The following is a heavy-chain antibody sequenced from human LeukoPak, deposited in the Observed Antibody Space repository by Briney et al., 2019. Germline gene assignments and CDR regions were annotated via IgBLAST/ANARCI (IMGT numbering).Heavy chain of an antibody. D-gene: IGHD1-1*01. Sequence: AGSLRLSCAAFGFTFSNAWMSWVRQAPGKGLEWFGRIKSKTDGGTTDYAAPVKGRFTISRDDSKNTLYLQMNSLKTEDTAVYYCTTDTTRTYYFDYWGQGALDTVSS. CDR2: IKSKTDGGTT. CDR3: TTDTTRTYYFDY. J-gene: IGHJ4*02. CDR1: GFTFSNAW. V-gene: IGHV3-15*01.